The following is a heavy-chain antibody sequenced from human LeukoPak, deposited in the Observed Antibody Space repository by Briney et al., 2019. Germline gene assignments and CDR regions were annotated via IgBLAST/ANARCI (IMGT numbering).Heavy chain of an antibody. CDR2: ISGSGGST. Sequence: PGGSLRLSCAASGFTFSSHAMTWVRQAPGKGLEWVSAISGSGGSTYYADSVKGRFTISRDNSKNTPFLQMNSLRAEDTAVYYCAKFSSSWYLDYWGQGTLVTVSS. CDR1: GFTFSSHA. CDR3: AKFSSSWYLDY. D-gene: IGHD6-13*01. J-gene: IGHJ4*02. V-gene: IGHV3-23*01.